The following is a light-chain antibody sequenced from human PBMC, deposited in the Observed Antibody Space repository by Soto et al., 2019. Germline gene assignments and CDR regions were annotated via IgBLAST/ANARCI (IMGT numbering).Light chain of an antibody. CDR3: AAWDDSLNRFYV. Sequence: QYVPTPPPSSSVTPRQKDSIPRSAKNSHIGSNTVGWYQQLPGTAPKLLIYSNNQPPSGVPDRFSGSKSGTSASLAISGLQSEDESDYYCAAWDDSLNRFYVFGTGTKVTVL. CDR2: SNN. J-gene: IGLJ1*01. V-gene: IGLV1-44*01. CDR1: NSHIGSNT.